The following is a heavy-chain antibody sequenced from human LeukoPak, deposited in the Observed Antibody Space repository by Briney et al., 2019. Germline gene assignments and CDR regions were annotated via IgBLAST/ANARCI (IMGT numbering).Heavy chain of an antibody. CDR2: IYYSGST. Sequence: SETLSLTCTVSGGSISSSSYYWGWIRQPPGKGLEWSGSIYYSGSTYYNPSLKSRVTISVETSKNQFSLKLSSVTAADTAVYYCARDGSSSRNKGWFDPWGQGTLVTVSS. V-gene: IGHV4-39*07. CDR1: GGSISSSSYY. CDR3: ARDGSSSRNKGWFDP. D-gene: IGHD6-13*01. J-gene: IGHJ5*02.